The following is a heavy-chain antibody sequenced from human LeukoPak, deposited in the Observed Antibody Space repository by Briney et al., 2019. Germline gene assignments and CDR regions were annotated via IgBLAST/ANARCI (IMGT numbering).Heavy chain of an antibody. J-gene: IGHJ6*03. V-gene: IGHV1-69*05. D-gene: IGHD2-2*01. CDR1: GGTFSSHA. Sequence: SVKVSCKASGGTFSSHAISWVRQAPGQGLEWMGGIIPIFGTANYAQKFQGRVTITTDESTSTAYMELSSLRSEDTAVYYCAGVVPAANDYYYYYMDVWGKGTTVTVSS. CDR3: AGVVPAANDYYYYYMDV. CDR2: IIPIFGTA.